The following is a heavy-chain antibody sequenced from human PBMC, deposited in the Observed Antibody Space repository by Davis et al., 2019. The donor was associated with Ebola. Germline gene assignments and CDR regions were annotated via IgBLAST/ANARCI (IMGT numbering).Heavy chain of an antibody. CDR2: INTDGSRT. J-gene: IGHJ4*02. V-gene: IGHV3-74*01. Sequence: PGGSLRLFCAASGFTFSSYWMHWVRQVPGKGLVWVSHINTDGSRTNYADSVKGRFTISRDNAKNKRYLQMNSLTADDTSVYYCARAGFDEVLDYWGQGTPVTVSS. D-gene: IGHD3-3*01. CDR1: GFTFSSYW. CDR3: ARAGFDEVLDY.